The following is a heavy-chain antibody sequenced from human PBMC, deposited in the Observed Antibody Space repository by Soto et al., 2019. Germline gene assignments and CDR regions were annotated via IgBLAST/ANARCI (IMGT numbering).Heavy chain of an antibody. J-gene: IGHJ5*02. Sequence: EVQLVESGGGLVKPGGSLRLSCAASGFTFSSYSMNWVRQAPGKGLEWVSSISSSSSYIYYADSVKGRFTISRDNAKNSLDLQMNSLGDEDTAVYYCARDIESGGWSYNWFDPWGQGTLVTVSS. V-gene: IGHV3-21*01. CDR2: ISSSSSYI. CDR1: GFTFSSYS. CDR3: ARDIESGGWSYNWFDP. D-gene: IGHD2-15*01.